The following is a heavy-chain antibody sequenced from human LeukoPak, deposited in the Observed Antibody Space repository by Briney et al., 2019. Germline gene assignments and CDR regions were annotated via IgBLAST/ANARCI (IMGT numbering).Heavy chain of an antibody. D-gene: IGHD3-10*01. CDR2: IGTAGDT. Sequence: GGSLRLSCAVSGFTFSSFDIHWVRQPPGKGLEWVSTIGTAGDTYYSGSVKGRFTISRETAKNSWYLQMNSLKAGDTALYYCARAMIRGAISAFDIWGQGTMVTVSS. CDR3: ARAMIRGAISAFDI. V-gene: IGHV3-13*04. CDR1: GFTFSSFD. J-gene: IGHJ3*02.